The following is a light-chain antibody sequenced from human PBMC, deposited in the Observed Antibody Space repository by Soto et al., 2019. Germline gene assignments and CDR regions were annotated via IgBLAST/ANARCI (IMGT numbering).Light chain of an antibody. CDR3: GTWDTSLSAWV. CDR2: DNY. Sequence: QSVLTQPPSVSAAPGQTVTISCSGSSSNIDSSHVSWYQQLPGTAPKLLIYDNYKRPSGIPDRLSGSKSGTSATLGITGLQTGDEADYYCGTWDTSLSAWVFGGGTKLTVL. V-gene: IGLV1-51*01. CDR1: SSNIDSSH. J-gene: IGLJ3*02.